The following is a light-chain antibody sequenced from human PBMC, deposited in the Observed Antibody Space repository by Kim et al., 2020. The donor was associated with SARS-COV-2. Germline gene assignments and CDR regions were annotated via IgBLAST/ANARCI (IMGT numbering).Light chain of an antibody. CDR2: AGS. CDR1: LSISRW. V-gene: IGKV1D-12*01. CDR3: EKAKSFTRT. Sequence: AYVGERVTISCRAPLSISRWVAWCKHKPQKAPKILIYAGSTLQSGVPSKVSGGGSGTEFTLTIRRLQPEDFATYYCEKAKSFTRTFGGERKV. J-gene: IGKJ4*01.